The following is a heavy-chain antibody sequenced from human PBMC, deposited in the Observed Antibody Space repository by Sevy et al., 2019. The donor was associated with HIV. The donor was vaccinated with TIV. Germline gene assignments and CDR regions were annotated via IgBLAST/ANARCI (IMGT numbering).Heavy chain of an antibody. J-gene: IGHJ5*02. CDR3: ARDFDDSSIWYVGVYWFDP. CDR2: ISSSSSYI. CDR1: GFTFSSYS. Sequence: GGSLRLSCAASGFTFSSYSMNWVRQAPGKGLEWVSSISSSSSYIYYADSVKGRFTISRDNAKNSLYLQMNSLRAEDTAVYYGARDFDDSSIWYVGVYWFDPWGQGTLVTVSS. V-gene: IGHV3-21*01. D-gene: IGHD6-13*01.